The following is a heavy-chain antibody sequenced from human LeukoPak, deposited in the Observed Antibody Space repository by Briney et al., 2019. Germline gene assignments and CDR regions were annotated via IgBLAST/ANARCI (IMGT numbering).Heavy chain of an antibody. Sequence: ASVKVSCKASGYTFTSYGISWVRQAPGQGLEWMGWISAYNGNTNYAQKLQGRVTMTTDTSTSTAYMGLRSLRSDDTAVYYCARVDDSSGYSYYFDYWGQGTLVTVSS. CDR1: GYTFTSYG. J-gene: IGHJ4*02. CDR2: ISAYNGNT. V-gene: IGHV1-18*01. D-gene: IGHD3-22*01. CDR3: ARVDDSSGYSYYFDY.